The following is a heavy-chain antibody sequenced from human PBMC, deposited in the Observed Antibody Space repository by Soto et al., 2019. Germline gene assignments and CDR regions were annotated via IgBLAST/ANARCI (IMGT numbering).Heavy chain of an antibody. CDR1: GFTFSSYG. D-gene: IGHD4-17*01. V-gene: IGHV3-30*18. CDR3: AKGGDYGVLDY. J-gene: IGHJ4*02. CDR2: ISYDGSNK. Sequence: GGSLRLSCAASGFTFSSYGMHWVRQAPGKGLEWVAVISYDGSNKYYADSVKGRFTISRDNSKNTLYLQMNSLRAEDTAVYYCAKGGDYGVLDYWGQGTLVTVSS.